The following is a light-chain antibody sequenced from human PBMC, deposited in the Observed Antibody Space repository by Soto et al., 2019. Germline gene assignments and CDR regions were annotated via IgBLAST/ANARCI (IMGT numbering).Light chain of an antibody. CDR2: GAS. J-gene: IGKJ2*01. CDR1: QSVSSN. Sequence: EIVMTQSPATLSVSPGERATLSCRARQSVSSNLAWYQQKPGQGPRLLIYGASTRATGIPARFSGSGSGTEFTLTISSLQSEDCAVYYCQQYNNWPPLMYTFGQGTKLEIK. CDR3: QQYNNWPPLMYT. V-gene: IGKV3-15*01.